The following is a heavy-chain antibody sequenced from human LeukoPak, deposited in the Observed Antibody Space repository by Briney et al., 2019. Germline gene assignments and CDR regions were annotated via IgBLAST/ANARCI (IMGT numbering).Heavy chain of an antibody. V-gene: IGHV4-59*01. D-gene: IGHD6-19*01. CDR3: AGSSGWGSWWFDP. CDR1: GGSMSSYY. CDR2: MYYSGST. J-gene: IGHJ5*02. Sequence: SETLSLTCTVSGGSMSSYYWNWIRQPPGKGLVWIGYMYYSGSTNYNPSLKSRVAISVDTSKNQFSLRLRSVTAADTAVYYCAGSSGWGSWWFDPWGQGTLVTVSS.